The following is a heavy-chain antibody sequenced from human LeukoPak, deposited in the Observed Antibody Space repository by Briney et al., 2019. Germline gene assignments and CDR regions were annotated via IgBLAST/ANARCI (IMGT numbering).Heavy chain of an antibody. CDR1: GGSISSYY. J-gene: IGHJ4*02. CDR3: ARDLDSSSSLDY. D-gene: IGHD6-13*01. CDR2: IYYSGST. Sequence: SETLSLTCTVSGGSISSYYWSWIRQPPGKGLEWIGYIYYSGSTNYNPSLKSRVTISVDTSKNQFSLKLSSVTAADTAVYCCARDLDSSSSLDYWGQGTLVTVSS. V-gene: IGHV4-59*01.